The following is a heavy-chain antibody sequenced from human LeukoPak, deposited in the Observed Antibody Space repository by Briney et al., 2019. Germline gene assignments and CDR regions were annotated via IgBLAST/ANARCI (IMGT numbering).Heavy chain of an antibody. CDR2: IYYSGNT. Sequence: SQTLSLTCTVSGGSISSGGYYWSWIRQPPGKGLQWIGSIYYSGNTYYNPSLKSRVTISVDTSKNQFSLTLNSVTAADTAVYYCATLLSAPRDYWGQGTLVTVSS. J-gene: IGHJ4*02. V-gene: IGHV4-39*01. CDR3: ATLLSAPRDY. D-gene: IGHD3-10*01. CDR1: GGSISSGGYY.